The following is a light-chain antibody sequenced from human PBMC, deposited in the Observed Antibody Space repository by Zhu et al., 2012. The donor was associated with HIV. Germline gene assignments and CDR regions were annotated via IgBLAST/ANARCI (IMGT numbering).Light chain of an antibody. CDR1: QRFSNY. CDR2: TAS. J-gene: IGKJ5*01. CDR3: QQSFDTPIT. V-gene: IGKV1-39*01. Sequence: PSSLSASVGDRVTISCRTSQRFSNYLNWYQQKPGKAPKLLIYTASYLQSGVPSRFSGSGSGTDFTLTISNLQPEDFATYYCQQSFDTPITFGQGTRLEIK.